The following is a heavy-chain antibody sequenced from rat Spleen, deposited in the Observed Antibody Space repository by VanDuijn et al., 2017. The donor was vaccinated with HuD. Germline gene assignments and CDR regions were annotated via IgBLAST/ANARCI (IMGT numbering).Heavy chain of an antibody. D-gene: IGHD1-9*01. CDR2: IIYDGSST. CDR1: GFTFSDYA. V-gene: IGHV5-17*01. J-gene: IGHJ2*01. Sequence: EVQLVESGGDLVQPGRSLKLSCAASGFTFSDYAMAWVRQAPKKGLEWVATIIYDGSSTYYPDSVKGRFTISRDNAKSTLYLQMDSLRSEDTASYYCVRHGYTRYYFDYWGQGVMVTVSS. CDR3: VRHGYTRYYFDY.